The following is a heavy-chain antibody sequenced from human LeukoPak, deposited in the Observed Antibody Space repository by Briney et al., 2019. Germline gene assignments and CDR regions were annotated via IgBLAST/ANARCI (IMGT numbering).Heavy chain of an antibody. Sequence: SGRSLRLSCAASGFTFSSYAMHWVRQAPGKGLEWVAVISYDGSNKYYADSVKGRFTISRDNSKNTLYLQMNSLRAEDTAVYYCARGRVAVAGTKWYYYGMDVWGQGTTVTVSS. D-gene: IGHD6-19*01. CDR3: ARGRVAVAGTKWYYYGMDV. CDR2: ISYDGSNK. CDR1: GFTFSSYA. J-gene: IGHJ6*02. V-gene: IGHV3-30*04.